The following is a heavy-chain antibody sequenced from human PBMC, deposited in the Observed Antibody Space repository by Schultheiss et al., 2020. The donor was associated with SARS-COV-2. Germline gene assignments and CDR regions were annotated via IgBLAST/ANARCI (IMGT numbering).Heavy chain of an antibody. Sequence: GGSLRLSCAASGFSVSDHYMNWVRQAPGKGLEWVSVIDVDGSIKYAESVRGRFAISRDNSKNTLSLQMNSLRVDDTAVYYCARGPGGPSLDYWGQGTLVTVSS. CDR1: GFSVSDHY. J-gene: IGHJ4*02. CDR2: IDVDGSI. V-gene: IGHV3-53*01. CDR3: ARGPGGPSLDY. D-gene: IGHD2-8*02.